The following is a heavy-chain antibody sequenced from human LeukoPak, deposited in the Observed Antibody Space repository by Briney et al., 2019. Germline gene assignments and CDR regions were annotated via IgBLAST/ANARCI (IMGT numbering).Heavy chain of an antibody. CDR2: ISGGGGDT. V-gene: IGHV3-23*01. CDR3: ARVNLGTYYFDY. Sequence: GGSLRLSCAASGFTFSSDAMIWVRQAPGKGLEWVSNISGGGGDTYYGDSVKGRFTVSRDNAKNSLYLQMNSLRAEDTAVYYCARVNLGTYYFDYWGQGTLVTVSS. D-gene: IGHD3-16*01. CDR1: GFTFSSDA. J-gene: IGHJ4*02.